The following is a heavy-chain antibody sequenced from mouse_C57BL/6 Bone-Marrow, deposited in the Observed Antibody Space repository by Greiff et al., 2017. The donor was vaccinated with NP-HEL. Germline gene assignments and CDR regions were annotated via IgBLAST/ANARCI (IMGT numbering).Heavy chain of an antibody. J-gene: IGHJ4*01. CDR3: ATTIYYAMDY. CDR2: INSDGGSP. Sequence: EVMLVESGGGLVQPGASLTLSCESNEYEFPSHDMSWVRKTPETRLELVAAINSDGGSPYYPDTMERRFIISRDNTKKTLYLQMSSLRSEDTALYYCATTIYYAMDYWGQGTSVTVSS. V-gene: IGHV5-2*01. CDR1: EYEFPSHD. D-gene: IGHD2-1*01.